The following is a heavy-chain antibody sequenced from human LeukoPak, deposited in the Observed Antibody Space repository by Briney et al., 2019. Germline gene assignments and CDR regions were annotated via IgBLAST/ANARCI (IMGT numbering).Heavy chain of an antibody. CDR1: GFTVSSNY. CDR3: ARDGMVSDAFDI. D-gene: IGHD3-10*01. CDR2: IYSGGST. J-gene: IGHJ3*02. Sequence: GGSLRLSCAASGFTVSSNYMSWVRQAPGKGLEWVSVIYSGGSTYYADSVRGRFTISRDNSKNTLYLQMNSLRAEDTAVYYCARDGMVSDAFDIWGQGTMVTVSS. V-gene: IGHV3-53*01.